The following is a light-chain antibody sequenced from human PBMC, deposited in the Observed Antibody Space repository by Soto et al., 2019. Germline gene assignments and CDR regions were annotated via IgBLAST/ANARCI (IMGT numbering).Light chain of an antibody. V-gene: IGKV1-33*01. CDR2: DAS. CDR1: HDITSF. CDR3: QHCDYLPI. J-gene: IGKJ3*01. Sequence: DIQMTQSPSSLSASVTITCQASHDITSFLNWYQHKPGRAPKLLIYDASILEAGVPTRFSGSGSGTHFTFTISSLQPEDVATYYCQHCDYLPIFGPGTTVDFK.